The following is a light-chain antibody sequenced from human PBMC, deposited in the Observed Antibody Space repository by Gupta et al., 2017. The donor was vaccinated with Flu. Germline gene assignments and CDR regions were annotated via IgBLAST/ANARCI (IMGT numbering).Light chain of an antibody. Sequence: IVLTQSPGTLSLSPGERATLSCRASQSVTSIFLAWYQQKSGQAPRLLIYGVSTRPTGIPDRFSGSGSGTDFTLAINRLEPEDFAVYYCQQYGSSPSTFGGGTKVEIK. CDR3: QQYGSSPST. J-gene: IGKJ4*01. CDR1: QSVTSIF. V-gene: IGKV3-20*01. CDR2: GVS.